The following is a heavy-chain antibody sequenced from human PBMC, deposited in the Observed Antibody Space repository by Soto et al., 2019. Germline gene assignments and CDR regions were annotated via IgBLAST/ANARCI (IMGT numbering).Heavy chain of an antibody. CDR3: AREIAAAGLNWFDP. J-gene: IGHJ5*02. CDR2: ISSSSSYT. Sequence: GGSLSLSCAASGFTFSDYYMSWIRQAPGKGLEWVSYISSSSSYTNYADSVKGRFTISRDNAKNSLYLQMNSLRAEDTAVYYCAREIAAAGLNWFDPWGQGTLVTVSS. D-gene: IGHD6-13*01. V-gene: IGHV3-11*05. CDR1: GFTFSDYY.